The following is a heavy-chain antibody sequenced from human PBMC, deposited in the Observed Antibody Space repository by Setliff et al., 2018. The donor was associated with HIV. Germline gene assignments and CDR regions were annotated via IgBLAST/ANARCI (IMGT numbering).Heavy chain of an antibody. CDR1: GGSFSAYY. CDR2: INHSGTT. Sequence: PSETLSLTCAVFGGSFSAYYWNWIRQTPGKGLEWIGDINHSGTTNYNPSLNCRVTISVDTSKKRFSLTLRSATAADTALYYCARASWLVAVRFFDFWGQGTLVTVSS. V-gene: IGHV4-34*01. D-gene: IGHD5-12*01. J-gene: IGHJ4*02. CDR3: ARASWLVAVRFFDF.